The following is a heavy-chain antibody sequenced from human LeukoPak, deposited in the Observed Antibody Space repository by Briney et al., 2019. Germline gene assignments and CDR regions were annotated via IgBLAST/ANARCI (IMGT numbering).Heavy chain of an antibody. CDR1: GGTFSSYG. V-gene: IGHV1-18*01. D-gene: IGHD1-26*01. CDR3: ASSTPWELEAFDI. Sequence: GASVKVSCKASGGTFSSYGISWVRQAPGQGLEWMGWISAYNGNTNYAQKLQGRVTMTTDTSTSTAYMELRSLRSDDTAVYYCASSTPWELEAFDIWGQGTMVTVSS. CDR2: ISAYNGNT. J-gene: IGHJ3*02.